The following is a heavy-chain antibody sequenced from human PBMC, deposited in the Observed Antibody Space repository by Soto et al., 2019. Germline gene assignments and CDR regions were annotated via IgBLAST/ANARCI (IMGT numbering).Heavy chain of an antibody. CDR2: IIPIFGTA. D-gene: IGHD2-2*02. J-gene: IGHJ6*02. V-gene: IGHV1-69*01. CDR3: ARACSSTSFHTLYPSDYYYGMDV. Sequence: QVQLVQSGAEVKKPGSSVKVSCKASGGTFSSYAISWVRQAPGQGLEWMGGIIPIFGTANYAQKYQGRVTITADEATSTADMELSSVRAEHTAVYYCARACSSTSFHTLYPSDYYYGMDVWGQGTTVTVSS. CDR1: GGTFSSYA.